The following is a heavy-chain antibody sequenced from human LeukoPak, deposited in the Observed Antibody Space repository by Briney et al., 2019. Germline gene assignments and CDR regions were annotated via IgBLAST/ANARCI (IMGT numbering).Heavy chain of an antibody. J-gene: IGHJ4*02. V-gene: IGHV1-69*04. CDR3: ARDPGVVVAAPFDY. CDR2: IIPILGIA. Sequence: SVKVSCKASGGTFSSYAISWVRQAPGQGLEWMGRIIPILGIANYAQKFQGRVTITADKSTSTAYMELSSLRSEDTAVYYCARDPGVVVAAPFDYWGQGTLVTVSS. D-gene: IGHD2-15*01. CDR1: GGTFSSYA.